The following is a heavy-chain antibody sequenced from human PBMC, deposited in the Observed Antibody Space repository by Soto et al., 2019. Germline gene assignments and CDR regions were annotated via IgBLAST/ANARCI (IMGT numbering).Heavy chain of an antibody. CDR3: ARDQTGLRITIFGVVINTASYGMDV. Sequence: SLRLSCAASGFTFSSYAMHWVRQAPGKGLEWVAVISYDGSNKYYADSVKGRFTISRDNSKNTLYLQMNSLKAEDTAVYYCARDQTGLRITIFGVVINTASYGMDVWDQGTTVTVSS. J-gene: IGHJ6*02. CDR2: ISYDGSNK. CDR1: GFTFSSYA. V-gene: IGHV3-30-3*01. D-gene: IGHD3-3*01.